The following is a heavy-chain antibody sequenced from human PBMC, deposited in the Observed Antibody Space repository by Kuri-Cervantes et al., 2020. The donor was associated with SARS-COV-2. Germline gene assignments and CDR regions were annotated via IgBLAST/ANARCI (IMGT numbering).Heavy chain of an antibody. Sequence: GGSLRLSCAASGFTFSSYWMSWVRQAPGKGLEWVANIKQDGSEKYYVDSVKGRFTISRDNAKNSLYLQMNSLRAEDTAVYYCARDLTDIVVVPAAPVGEAFDIWGQGTMVTVSS. CDR1: GFTFSSYW. CDR2: IKQDGSEK. V-gene: IGHV3-7*01. J-gene: IGHJ3*02. D-gene: IGHD2-2*01. CDR3: ARDLTDIVVVPAAPVGEAFDI.